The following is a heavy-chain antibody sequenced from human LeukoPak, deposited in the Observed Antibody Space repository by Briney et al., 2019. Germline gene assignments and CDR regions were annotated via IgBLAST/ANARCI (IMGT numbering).Heavy chain of an antibody. D-gene: IGHD3-22*01. CDR2: IYTSGST. J-gene: IGHJ3*02. V-gene: IGHV4-4*08. CDR3: ARATYYYDSSGRTDAFDI. CDR1: GGSISSYY. Sequence: PSETLSLTCTVSGGSISSYYWSWIRQPPGKGLEWIGRIYTSGSTNYNPSLKSRVTISVDTSKNQFSLKLSSVTAADTAVYYCARATYYYDSSGRTDAFDIWGQGTMVTVSS.